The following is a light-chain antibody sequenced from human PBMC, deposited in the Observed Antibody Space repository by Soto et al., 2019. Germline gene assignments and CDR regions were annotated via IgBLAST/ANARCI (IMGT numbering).Light chain of an antibody. Sequence: QSVLTQPASVSGSPGQSITISCTGTSSDVGTYNLVSWYQHHPGKAPKLMIYEGSKRPSGVSNRFSGCKSGNTASLTISGLQAEDEADYYCCSYAGSSTYVFGTGTKLTV. J-gene: IGLJ1*01. CDR1: SSDVGTYNL. V-gene: IGLV2-23*01. CDR2: EGS. CDR3: CSYAGSSTYV.